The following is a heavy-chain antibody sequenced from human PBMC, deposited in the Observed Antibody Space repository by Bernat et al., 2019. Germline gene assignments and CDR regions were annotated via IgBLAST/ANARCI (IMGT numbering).Heavy chain of an antibody. Sequence: EVQLVESGGDLVQPGGSLRLSCAASGFTVSSNYMSWVRQAPGKGLEWVSVIYSGGSTYYADSVKGRFTISRDNSKNTLYLQMNSLRAEDTAVYYCAREGGQLGITYFDYWGQGTLVTVSS. CDR3: AREGGQLGITYFDY. CDR2: IYSGGST. J-gene: IGHJ4*02. CDR1: GFTVSSNY. D-gene: IGHD6-6*01. V-gene: IGHV3-66*01.